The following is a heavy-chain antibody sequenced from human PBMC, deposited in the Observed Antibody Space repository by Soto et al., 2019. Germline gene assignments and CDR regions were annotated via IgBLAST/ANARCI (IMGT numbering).Heavy chain of an antibody. CDR2: ISYDGSNK. Sequence: GGSLRLSCAASGFTFSSYGMHWVRQAPGKGLEWVAVISYDGSNKYYADSVKGRFTISRDNSKNTLYLQMNSLRAEDTAVYYYAKGTLYDSSGSNDYWGQGTLVTVSS. V-gene: IGHV3-30*18. J-gene: IGHJ4*02. CDR1: GFTFSSYG. D-gene: IGHD3-22*01. CDR3: AKGTLYDSSGSNDY.